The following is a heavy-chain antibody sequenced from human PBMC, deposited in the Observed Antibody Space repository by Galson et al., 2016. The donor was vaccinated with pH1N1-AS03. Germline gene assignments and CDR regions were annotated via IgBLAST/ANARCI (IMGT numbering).Heavy chain of an antibody. V-gene: IGHV3-23*01. CDR2: ISVTGGST. CDR1: GFTFSSYC. D-gene: IGHD6-13*01. CDR3: AKDRSSWPPGWGSVDS. J-gene: IGHJ4*02. Sequence: SLRLSCATSGFTFSSYCMTWVRQAPGKGLEWVSSISVTGGSTYYADSVKGRFTISSDQSKNTLYLQMRSLRAEDTAVYYCAKDRSSWPPGWGSVDSWGQGTLVTVSS.